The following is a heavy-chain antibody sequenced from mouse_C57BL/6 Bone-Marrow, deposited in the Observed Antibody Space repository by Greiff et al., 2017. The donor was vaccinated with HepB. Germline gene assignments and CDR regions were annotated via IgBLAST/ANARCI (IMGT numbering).Heavy chain of an antibody. J-gene: IGHJ3*01. D-gene: IGHD2-3*01. CDR1: GYTFTSYW. Sequence: QVQLQQPGAELVKPGASVKMSCKASGYTFTSYWITWVKQRPGQGLEWIGDIYPGSGSTNYNEKFKSKATLTVDTSSSTAYMQLSSLTSEDSAVYDCARWGGWLLRGGFAYWGQGTLVTVSA. V-gene: IGHV1-55*01. CDR3: ARWGGWLLRGGFAY. CDR2: IYPGSGST.